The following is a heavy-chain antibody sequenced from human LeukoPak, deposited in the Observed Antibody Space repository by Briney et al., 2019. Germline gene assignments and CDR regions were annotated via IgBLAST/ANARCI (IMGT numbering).Heavy chain of an antibody. CDR2: ISGSGGST. D-gene: IGHD3-22*01. V-gene: IGHV3-23*01. CDR3: AKGWLLLQYAFDI. J-gene: IGHJ3*02. Sequence: PGGSLRLSCAASGFTFSSYAVSWVRQAPGKGLEWVSAISGSGGSTYYAVSVKGRFTISRDNSKNTLYLQMNSLRAEDTAVYYCAKGWLLLQYAFDIWGQGTMVTVSS. CDR1: GFTFSSYA.